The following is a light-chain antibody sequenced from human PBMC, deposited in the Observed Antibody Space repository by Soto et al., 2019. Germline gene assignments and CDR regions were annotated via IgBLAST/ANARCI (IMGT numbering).Light chain of an antibody. V-gene: IGKV1-5*03. CDR1: QSISNW. Sequence: DIQMTQSPSTLSASVGDRVTITCRASQSISNWLAWYQQKPGKAPKLLIYKASTLESGVPLTFSGSGSGTEFTLTISVLQPDDFAVYYSQQYHSYPYIFGQGAKLEIK. J-gene: IGKJ2*01. CDR2: KAS. CDR3: QQYHSYPYI.